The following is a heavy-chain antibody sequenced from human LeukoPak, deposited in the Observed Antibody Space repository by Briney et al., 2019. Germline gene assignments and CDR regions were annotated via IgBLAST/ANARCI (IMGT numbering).Heavy chain of an antibody. Sequence: SETLSLTCTVSGGSLSSHFWSWIRQPPGKGLELIGHIYYTGTTYYNPSLNSRVTISLDTSRNQFSLRLTSVTAADTAVYYCARFSSGCSTASCYLTYWGQGTLATVSS. D-gene: IGHD2-2*01. V-gene: IGHV4-59*11. CDR2: IYYTGTT. CDR3: ARFSSGCSTASCYLTY. J-gene: IGHJ4*02. CDR1: GGSLSSHF.